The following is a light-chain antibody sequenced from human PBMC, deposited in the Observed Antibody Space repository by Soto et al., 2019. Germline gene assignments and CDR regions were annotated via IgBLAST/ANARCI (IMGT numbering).Light chain of an antibody. CDR3: QQYNRYWT. J-gene: IGKJ1*01. CDR2: KAS. V-gene: IGKV1-5*03. CDR1: QSISSW. Sequence: DIQMTQSPSTLSASVGDRVTITCRASQSISSWLAWYQQKPGKAPKLLIYKASSLESVVPSRFSGSGSGTEFTLTISSLQHDDFATYYCQQYNRYWTCGQGTMVEIK.